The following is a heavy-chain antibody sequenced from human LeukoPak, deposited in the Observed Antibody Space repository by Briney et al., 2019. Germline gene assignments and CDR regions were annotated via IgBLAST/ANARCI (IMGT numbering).Heavy chain of an antibody. V-gene: IGHV1-46*01. CDR3: ARDQEAFDY. Sequence: ASVKVSCKASGYSFTSNYIHWVRQAPGQGLEWMVMIYPSDGSTSYAQKFQGRVAVTRDTSTSTVHMELSGLRSEDTAVYYCARDQEAFDYWGQGTLVTVSS. CDR2: IYPSDGST. CDR1: GYSFTSNY. J-gene: IGHJ4*02.